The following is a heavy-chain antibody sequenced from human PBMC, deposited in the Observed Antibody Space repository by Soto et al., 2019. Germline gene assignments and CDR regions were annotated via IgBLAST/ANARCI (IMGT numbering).Heavy chain of an antibody. CDR2: IYYSGST. D-gene: IGHD3-22*01. CDR3: ARGISGYYELFLDSYYYYGMDV. V-gene: IGHV4-59*01. CDR1: GGSISSYY. J-gene: IGHJ6*02. Sequence: PSETLSLTCTVSGGSISSYYWSWIRQPPGKGLEWIGYIYYSGSTNYNPSLKSRVTISVDTSKNQFSLKLSSVTAADTAVYYCARGISGYYELFLDSYYYYGMDVWGQGTTVTVSS.